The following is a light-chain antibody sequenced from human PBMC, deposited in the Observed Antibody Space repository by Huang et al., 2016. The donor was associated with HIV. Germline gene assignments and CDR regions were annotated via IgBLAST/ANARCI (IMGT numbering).Light chain of an antibody. V-gene: IGKV3-20*01. CDR1: QSVSSNY. CDR3: QQYGSSPET. CDR2: GAS. Sequence: EIVLTQSPGTLSLSPGERATLSYRASQSVSSNYLAWYQQKPGQAPRLRIYGASSRATGIPDRFSGSGSGTDFTLTISRLEPEDCAVDYCQQYGSSPETFGQGTKVEIK. J-gene: IGKJ1*01.